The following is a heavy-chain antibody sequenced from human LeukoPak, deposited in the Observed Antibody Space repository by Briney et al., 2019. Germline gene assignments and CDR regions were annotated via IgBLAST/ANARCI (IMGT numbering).Heavy chain of an antibody. J-gene: IGHJ4*02. CDR1: GFTFSSYA. CDR3: AREGPSQYYFDY. CDR2: ISYDGSNK. Sequence: GGSLRLSCAASGFTFSSYAMHWVRQAPGKGLEWVAVISYDGSNKYYADSVKGRFTISRDNSKNTLYLQMNSLRAEDTAVYYCAREGPSQYYFDYWGQGTLVTASS. V-gene: IGHV3-30*01.